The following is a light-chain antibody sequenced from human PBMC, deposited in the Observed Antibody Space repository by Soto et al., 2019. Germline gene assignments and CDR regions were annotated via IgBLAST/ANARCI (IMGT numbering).Light chain of an antibody. CDR2: EVN. Sequence: SVLTQPRSASGSPGQSVAISCTGTSSDVGGYNYVSWYQQHPGKAPKLMIYEVNKRPSGVPDRFSGSKSGNTASLTVSGLQAEDEADYYCSSYAGSSNVFGTGTKVT. CDR3: SSYAGSSNV. V-gene: IGLV2-8*01. J-gene: IGLJ1*01. CDR1: SSDVGGYNY.